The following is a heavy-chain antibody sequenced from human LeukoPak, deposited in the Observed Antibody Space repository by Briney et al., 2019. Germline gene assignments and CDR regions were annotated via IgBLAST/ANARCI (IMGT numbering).Heavy chain of an antibody. J-gene: IGHJ3*02. Sequence: GASVKVSCKASGYTFTGYYMHWVRQAPGQGLEWMGWINPNSGGTNYAQKFQGRVTMTRDTSISTAYMELSRLRSDDTAVYYCAREVITGTYDAFDIWGQGTMVTVSS. D-gene: IGHD1-20*01. CDR2: INPNSGGT. V-gene: IGHV1-2*02. CDR3: AREVITGTYDAFDI. CDR1: GYTFTGYY.